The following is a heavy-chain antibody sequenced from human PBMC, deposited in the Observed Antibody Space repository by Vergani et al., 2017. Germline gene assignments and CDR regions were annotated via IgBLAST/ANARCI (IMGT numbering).Heavy chain of an antibody. CDR1: GFTFSNAW. D-gene: IGHD3-10*01. CDR3: TTAIVLLWFGELLYFDY. Sequence: EVQLVESGGGLVKPGGSLRLSCAASGFTFSNAWMSWVRQAPGKGLEWVGRIKSKTDGGTTDYAAPVKGRFTISRDDSKNTLYLQMNSLKTEDTAVYYCTTAIVLLWFGELLYFDYWGQGTLVTVSS. J-gene: IGHJ4*02. CDR2: IKSKTDGGTT. V-gene: IGHV3-15*01.